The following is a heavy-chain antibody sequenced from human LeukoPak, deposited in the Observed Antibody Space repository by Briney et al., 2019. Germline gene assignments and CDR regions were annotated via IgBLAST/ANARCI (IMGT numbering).Heavy chain of an antibody. CDR3: VKGSSYYVADY. D-gene: IGHD3-22*01. CDR1: GFIFNNYG. J-gene: IGHJ4*02. V-gene: IGHV3-23*01. CDR2: ISNDGGGT. Sequence: GGPLRLSCAASGFIFNNYGLIWLRQAPEKAVEWVTAISNDGGGTTYADFVNGRFTISRDNSKNTLFLQMNSLRAEDTALYYCVKGSSYYVADYWGQGTLVTVSS.